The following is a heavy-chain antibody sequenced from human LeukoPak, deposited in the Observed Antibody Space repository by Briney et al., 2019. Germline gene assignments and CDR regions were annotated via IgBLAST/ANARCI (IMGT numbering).Heavy chain of an antibody. J-gene: IGHJ1*01. CDR1: GYDFTSVG. CDR3: ARGVFGELEKLMFQH. D-gene: IGHD3-10*02. V-gene: IGHV1-46*01. CDR2: INPSGGST. Sequence: ASVKVSCKASGYDFTSVGITWVRQAPGQGLEWMGIINPSGGSTSYPQKFQDRVTMTRDTSTSTVYMELSSLKSDDTAIYYCARGVFGELEKLMFQHWGQGTLVTVSS.